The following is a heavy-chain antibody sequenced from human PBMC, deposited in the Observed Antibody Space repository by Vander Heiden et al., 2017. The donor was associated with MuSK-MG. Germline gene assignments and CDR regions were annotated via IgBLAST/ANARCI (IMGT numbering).Heavy chain of an antibody. V-gene: IGHV4-38-2*01. CDR2: IYHSGST. CDR3: QGTRYREFGFDY. CDR1: GYSISSGYY. Sequence: QVQLQESGPGLVKPSETLSLTCAVSGYSISSGYYWGWIRQPPGKGLEWIGSIYHSGSTYYNPALKSRVTISVDTSKKKCSLKLRSVTAADTAVYYFQGTRYREFGFDYWGQGTMVTVYS. D-gene: IGHD3-10*01. J-gene: IGHJ4*02.